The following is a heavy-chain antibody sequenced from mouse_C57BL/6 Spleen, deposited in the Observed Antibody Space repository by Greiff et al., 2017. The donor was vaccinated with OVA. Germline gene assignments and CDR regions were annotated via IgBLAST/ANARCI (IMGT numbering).Heavy chain of an antibody. J-gene: IGHJ1*03. CDR1: GYTFTSYW. CDR3: ARSGGLPYWYFDV. CDR2: INPSNGGT. Sequence: QVQLQQPGTELVKPGASVKLSCKASGYTFTSYWMPWVKQRPGQGLEWIGNINPSNGGTNYNEKFKSKATMTVDKSSSTAYRQLSSLTSEDSAVYYCARSGGLPYWYFDVWGTGTTVTVSS. D-gene: IGHD2-4*01. V-gene: IGHV1-53*01.